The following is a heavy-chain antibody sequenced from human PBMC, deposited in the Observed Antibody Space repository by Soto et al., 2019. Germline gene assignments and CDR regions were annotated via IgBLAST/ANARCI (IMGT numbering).Heavy chain of an antibody. J-gene: IGHJ3*02. CDR3: ARPAVNDLDADSSAFDI. V-gene: IGHV1-69*02. Sequence: QVQLVQSGAEVKEPGSWVKVSCKVSGGTFSSQTINWVRQVAGQGIEWMGSVIPIIGEGKYAQSFLGRVTITADRSTSTAYMELSSLRSEDTAVYYCARPAVNDLDADSSAFDIWGQGTMVTVSS. D-gene: IGHD1-1*01. CDR1: GGTFSSQT. CDR2: VIPIIGEG.